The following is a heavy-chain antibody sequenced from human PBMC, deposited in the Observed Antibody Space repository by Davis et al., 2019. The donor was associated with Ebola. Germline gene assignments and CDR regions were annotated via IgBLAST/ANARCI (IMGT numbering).Heavy chain of an antibody. J-gene: IGHJ6*04. V-gene: IGHV4-34*01. CDR3: ARGVTDILTGFVDV. Sequence: MPGGSLRLSCAVYGGSFSGYYWSWIRQPPGKGLEWIGEINHSGSTNYNPSLKSRVTISVDTSKNQFSLKLSSVTAADTAVYYCARGVTDILTGFVDVWGKGTTVTVSS. D-gene: IGHD3-9*01. CDR2: INHSGST. CDR1: GGSFSGYY.